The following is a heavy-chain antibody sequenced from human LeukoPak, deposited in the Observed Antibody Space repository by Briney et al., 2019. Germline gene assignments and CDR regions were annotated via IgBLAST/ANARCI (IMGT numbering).Heavy chain of an antibody. CDR3: ARQDCSSSRCSNWVAFDI. J-gene: IGHJ3*02. CDR2: IYPHDSDT. Sequence: GEALKISCKSSGYSFTSYWIGWVRQMPGKGLEWMGIIYPHDSDTRYNPSFQGQVTISADKSISTAYLQWSSLTASDTAIYYCARQDCSSSRCSNWVAFDIWGQGTRVTVSS. D-gene: IGHD2-2*01. CDR1: GYSFTSYW. V-gene: IGHV5-51*01.